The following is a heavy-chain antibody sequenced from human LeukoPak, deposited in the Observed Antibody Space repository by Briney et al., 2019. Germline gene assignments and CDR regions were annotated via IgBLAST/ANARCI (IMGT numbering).Heavy chain of an antibody. Sequence: SETLSLTCAVYGGSFSGYYWSWIRQPPGKGLEWIGEINHSGSTNYNPSLKSRATISVDTSKNQFSLKLSSVTAADSAVYYCARSKLLDYWGQGTLVTVSS. CDR1: GGSFSGYY. CDR2: INHSGST. V-gene: IGHV4-34*01. CDR3: ARSKLLDY. J-gene: IGHJ4*02.